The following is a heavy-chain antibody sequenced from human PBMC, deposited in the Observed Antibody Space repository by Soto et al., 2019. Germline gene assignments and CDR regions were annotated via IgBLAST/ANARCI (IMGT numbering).Heavy chain of an antibody. D-gene: IGHD6-6*01. CDR3: ARVTGYSSASVFYYYGMDV. V-gene: IGHV3-7*01. CDR2: IKQDGSEK. J-gene: IGHJ6*02. CDR1: GFTFSSYW. Sequence: GSLRLSCAASGFTFSSYWMSWVRQAPGKGLEWVANIKQDGSEKYYVDSVKGRFTISRDNAKNSLYLQMNSLRAEDTAVYYCARVTGYSSASVFYYYGMDVWGQGTTVTVSS.